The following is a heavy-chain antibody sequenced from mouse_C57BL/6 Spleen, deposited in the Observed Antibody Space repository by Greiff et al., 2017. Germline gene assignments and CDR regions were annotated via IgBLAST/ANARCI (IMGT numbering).Heavy chain of an antibody. D-gene: IGHD2-4*01. CDR3: ARSSYDYDEGTWFAY. J-gene: IGHJ3*01. CDR2: IRNKANGYTT. Sequence: EVHLVESGGGLVQPGGSLSLSCAASGFTFTDYYMSWVRQPPGKALEWLGFIRNKANGYTTEYSASVKGRFTISRDNSQSILYLQMNALRAEDSATYYCARSSYDYDEGTWFAYWGQGTLVTVSA. CDR1: GFTFTDYY. V-gene: IGHV7-3*01.